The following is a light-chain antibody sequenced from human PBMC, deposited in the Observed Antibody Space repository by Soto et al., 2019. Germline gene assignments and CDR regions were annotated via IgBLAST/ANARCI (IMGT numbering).Light chain of an antibody. CDR3: QQYNNWPGWT. J-gene: IGKJ1*01. CDR2: GAS. Sequence: EIVMTQSPATLSVSPGERATLSCRASQSVSSNLAWHQQKPGQAPRLLIYGASTRATGISARFSASGSGTEFTLTISSLQSEDFAVYYCQQYNNWPGWTFGQGTKVEIK. V-gene: IGKV3-15*01. CDR1: QSVSSN.